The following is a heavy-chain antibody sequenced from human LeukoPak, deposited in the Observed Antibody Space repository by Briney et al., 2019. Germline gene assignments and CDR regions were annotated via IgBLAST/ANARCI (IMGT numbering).Heavy chain of an antibody. Sequence: PGGSLSLSCAVSGFTISSYEMNWVRQPPGQGLGWVSYVSISCSTISYADSVQCRFTISRENAKNSLYLQMNSLRAEDTAVYYWARDGVRGYCSSTSCYFDWGQGTLVTVSS. CDR1: GFTISSYE. D-gene: IGHD2-2*01. J-gene: IGHJ4*02. CDR3: ARDGVRGYCSSTSCYFD. CDR2: VSISCSTI. V-gene: IGHV3-48*03.